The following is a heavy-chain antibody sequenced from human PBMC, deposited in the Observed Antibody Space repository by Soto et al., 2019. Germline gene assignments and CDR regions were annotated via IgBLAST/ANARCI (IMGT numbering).Heavy chain of an antibody. V-gene: IGHV3-48*03. CDR2: ISPSGSTI. CDR3: ARGGYCDTTTCYRLNAFDV. Sequence: DVQLVESGGGLVQPGGSLRLSCAVSGLTFSNYEMNWVRQAPEKGLEWVSFISPSGSTIYADSVKGRFTISRDNAKNSLYLQMNSLGAEDTAVYYCARGGYCDTTTCYRLNAFDVWGQGTVVAVSS. J-gene: IGHJ3*01. CDR1: GLTFSNYE. D-gene: IGHD2-2*01.